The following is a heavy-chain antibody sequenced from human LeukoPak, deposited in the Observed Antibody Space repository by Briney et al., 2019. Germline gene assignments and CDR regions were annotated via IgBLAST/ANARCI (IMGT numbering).Heavy chain of an antibody. J-gene: IGHJ4*02. Sequence: GASVKVSCKASGYTFTAYYMNWVRQAPGQGLEWMGWINPNSGGTNYAQKFQGRVTMTRDTSISTVYMELNSLRSDDTAVYYCARRLTGVDYWDQGTEVTVSS. D-gene: IGHD7-27*01. CDR2: INPNSGGT. CDR3: ARRLTGVDY. V-gene: IGHV1-2*02. CDR1: GYTFTAYY.